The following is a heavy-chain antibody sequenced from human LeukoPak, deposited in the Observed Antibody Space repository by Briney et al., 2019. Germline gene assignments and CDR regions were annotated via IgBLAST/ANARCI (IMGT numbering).Heavy chain of an antibody. CDR3: ARANSKRITMIVVAFDI. V-gene: IGHV1-2*02. D-gene: IGHD3-22*01. Sequence: ASVKVSCKASGYTFTGYYMHWVRQAPGQGLEWMGWINPNSGGTNYAQKFQGRATMTRDTSISTAYMELSRLRSDDTAVYYCARANSKRITMIVVAFDIWGQGTMVTVSS. CDR2: INPNSGGT. J-gene: IGHJ3*02. CDR1: GYTFTGYY.